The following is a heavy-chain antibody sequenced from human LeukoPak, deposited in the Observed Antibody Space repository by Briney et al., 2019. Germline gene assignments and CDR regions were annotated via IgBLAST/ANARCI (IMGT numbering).Heavy chain of an antibody. Sequence: SVKVSCKASGGTFSSYAISWVRQAPGQGLEWMGGIIPIFGTANYAQKFQGRVTITTDESTSTAYMELSSLRSEDTAVYYCARDPGYCSSTSCYRSVAFDIWGQGTMVTVSS. D-gene: IGHD2-2*01. J-gene: IGHJ3*02. V-gene: IGHV1-69*05. CDR3: ARDPGYCSSTSCYRSVAFDI. CDR2: IIPIFGTA. CDR1: GGTFSSYA.